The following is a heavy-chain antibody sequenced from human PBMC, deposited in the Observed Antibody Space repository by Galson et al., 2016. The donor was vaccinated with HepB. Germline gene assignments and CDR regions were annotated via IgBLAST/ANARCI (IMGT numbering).Heavy chain of an antibody. CDR3: ARVLRRGVNIFDS. V-gene: IGHV3-9*01. D-gene: IGHD3-10*01. Sequence: SLRLSCAASGFTFDDYGMHWVRQAPGKGLEWVSSISWNSGRIAYADSVKGRFTISRDNAKNSLYLQMNSLRTEDTALYYCARVLRRGVNIFDSWGQGTLVTVSS. CDR2: ISWNSGRI. CDR1: GFTFDDYG. J-gene: IGHJ4*02.